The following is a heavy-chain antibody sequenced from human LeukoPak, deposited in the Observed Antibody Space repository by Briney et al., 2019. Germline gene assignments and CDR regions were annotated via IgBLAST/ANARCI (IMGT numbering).Heavy chain of an antibody. J-gene: IGHJ4*02. CDR1: RYTFTSYD. CDR2: IIPIFGTA. V-gene: IGHV1-69*06. D-gene: IGHD6-19*01. CDR3: ARSKAVSPFDY. Sequence: GASVKVSCKASRYTFTSYDIDWVRQAPGRGLEWMGGIIPIFGTANYAQKFQGRVTITADKSTSTAYMELSSLRSEDTAVYYCARSKAVSPFDYWGQGTLVTVSS.